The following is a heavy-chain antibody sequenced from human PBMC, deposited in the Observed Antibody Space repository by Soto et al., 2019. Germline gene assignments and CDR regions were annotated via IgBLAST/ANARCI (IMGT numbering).Heavy chain of an antibody. CDR2: ISYDGSNK. J-gene: IGHJ3*02. CDR3: ARGGMTAIRDAFDI. D-gene: IGHD2-21*02. CDR1: GFTFSSYA. V-gene: IGHV3-30-3*01. Sequence: LRLSCAASGFTFSSYAMHWVRQAPGKGLEWVAVISYDGSNKYYADSVKGRFTISRDNSKNTLYLQMNSLRAEDTAVYYCARGGMTAIRDAFDIWGQGTMVTVSS.